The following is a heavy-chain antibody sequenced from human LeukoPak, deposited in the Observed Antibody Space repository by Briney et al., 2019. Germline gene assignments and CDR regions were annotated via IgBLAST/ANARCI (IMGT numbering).Heavy chain of an antibody. D-gene: IGHD6-19*01. Sequence: SETLSLTCTVSGGSISSSSYYWGWIRQPPGKGLEWIGSIYYSGSTYYNPSLKSRVTISVDTSKNQFSLKLSSVTAADTAVYYCARGGVAVQAPTDYWGQGTLVTVSS. CDR3: ARGGVAVQAPTDY. V-gene: IGHV4-39*07. CDR2: IYYSGST. J-gene: IGHJ4*02. CDR1: GGSISSSSYY.